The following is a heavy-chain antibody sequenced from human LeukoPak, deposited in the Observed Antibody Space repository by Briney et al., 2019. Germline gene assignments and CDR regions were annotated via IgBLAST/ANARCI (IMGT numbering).Heavy chain of an antibody. CDR2: IWYDGSNK. CDR3: ARDRDARYFDY. V-gene: IGHV3-33*01. Sequence: GESLRLSCAASRFTLSNQGMHWDSQAPGKGLEWVAVIWYDGSNKYYADSVKGRFTISRDNSKNTLYLQMNSLRAEDTAVYYCARDRDARYFDYWGQGTLVTVSS. CDR1: RFTLSNQG. D-gene: IGHD6-6*01. J-gene: IGHJ4*02.